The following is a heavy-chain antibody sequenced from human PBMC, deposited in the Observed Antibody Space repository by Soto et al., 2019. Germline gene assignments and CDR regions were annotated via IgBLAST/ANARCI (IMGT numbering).Heavy chain of an antibody. D-gene: IGHD3-3*01. CDR2: IYYSGST. J-gene: IGHJ5*02. CDR3: ARHNPLTYYDFWSGYSREYNWFDP. CDR1: GGSISSSSYY. V-gene: IGHV4-39*01. Sequence: SETLSLTCTVSGGSISSSSYYWGWIRQPPGKGLEWIGSIYYSGSTYYNPSLKSRVTISVDTSKNQFSLKLSSVTAADTAVYYCARHNPLTYYDFWSGYSREYNWFDPWGQGTLVTVSS.